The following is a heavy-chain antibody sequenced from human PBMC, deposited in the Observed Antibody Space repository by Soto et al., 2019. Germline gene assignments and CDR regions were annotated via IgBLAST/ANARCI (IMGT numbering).Heavy chain of an antibody. D-gene: IGHD3-3*01. CDR1: GGSFDGYY. J-gene: IGHJ4*02. CDR2: IHHSGST. V-gene: IGHV4-34*01. Sequence: SETLSLTCALYGGSFDGYYWIWIRQSPGKGLEWIGEIHHSGSTKYNPSLKSRVSLSVDTSTKQFSLKMTSTTAADRGVYYCARGVDSWSGYLFWGQGTPVTVS. CDR3: ARGVDSWSGYLF.